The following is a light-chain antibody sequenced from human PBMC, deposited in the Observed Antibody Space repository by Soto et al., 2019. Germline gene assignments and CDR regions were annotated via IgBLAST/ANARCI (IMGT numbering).Light chain of an antibody. CDR1: QTILYSSNNKHY. J-gene: IGKJ2*01. CDR3: QQYDGTPYT. Sequence: DIVMTKSPDSLAVSLGERATINCRSSQTILYSSNNKHYLAWYQQKPGQPPELLLSWASTRDSGVPDRFSGSGYGTYFTITSSRLQTEDVAVYYCQQYDGTPYTFGQGTRLEIK. CDR2: WAS. V-gene: IGKV4-1*01.